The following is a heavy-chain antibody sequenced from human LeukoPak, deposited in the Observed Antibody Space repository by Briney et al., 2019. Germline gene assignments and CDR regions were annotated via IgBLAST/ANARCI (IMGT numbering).Heavy chain of an antibody. V-gene: IGHV3-7*01. J-gene: IGHJ4*02. Sequence: GGSLRLSCAASGFTFSSYWMSWVRQAPGKGLEWVANIKQDGSEKFYVDSVKGRFTISRDNAKNSLYLQVNSLRAEDTAVYYCAREGPMGYWGNFDCWGQGTLVTVSS. D-gene: IGHD7-27*01. CDR2: IKQDGSEK. CDR1: GFTFSSYW. CDR3: AREGPMGYWGNFDC.